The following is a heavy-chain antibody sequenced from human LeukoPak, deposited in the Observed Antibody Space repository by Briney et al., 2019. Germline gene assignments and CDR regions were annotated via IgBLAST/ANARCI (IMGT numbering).Heavy chain of an antibody. D-gene: IGHD1-26*01. CDR3: ATTLYSGIYGDAFDI. J-gene: IGHJ3*02. CDR2: MYPGDSET. CDR1: GYTFTSYW. Sequence: KPGESLKISCQGSGYTFTSYWIGWVRQMPGKGLEWMGIMYPGDSETRYSPSFQSQVTISADKSISTAYLQWTSLKASDTAMYYCATTLYSGIYGDAFDIWGQGTMVTVSS. V-gene: IGHV5-51*03.